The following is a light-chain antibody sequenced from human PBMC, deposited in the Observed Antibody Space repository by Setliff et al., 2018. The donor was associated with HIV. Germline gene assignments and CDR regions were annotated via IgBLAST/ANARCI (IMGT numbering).Light chain of an antibody. J-gene: IGLJ2*01. CDR2: EVS. Sequence: QSVLTQPASVSGSPGQTIIISCTGTTSDVGDYNYVSWYQQHPGKVPRLMIYEVSKRPSGVSNRFSGSKSGNTASLTISGLQADDEADYYCTSYAGIISLVLFGGGTK. V-gene: IGLV2-14*01. CDR3: TSYAGIISLVL. CDR1: TSDVGDYNY.